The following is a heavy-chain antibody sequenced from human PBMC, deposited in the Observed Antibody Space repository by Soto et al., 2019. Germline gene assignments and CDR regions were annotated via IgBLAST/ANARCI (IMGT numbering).Heavy chain of an antibody. D-gene: IGHD3-10*01. CDR3: ARGPRYYGSGSYFDY. CDR2: INHSGST. J-gene: IGHJ4*02. CDR1: GGSFSGYY. V-gene: IGHV4-34*01. Sequence: QVQLQQWGAGLLKPSETLSLTCAVYGGSFSGYYWSWIRQPPGKGLEWIGEINHSGSTNYSPSLKSRVTISVDTSKNQFSLKLSSVTAADTAVYYCARGPRYYGSGSYFDYWGQGTLVTVSS.